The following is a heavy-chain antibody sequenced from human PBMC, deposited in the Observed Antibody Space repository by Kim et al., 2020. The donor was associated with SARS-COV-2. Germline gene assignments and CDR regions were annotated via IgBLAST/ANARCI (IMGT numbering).Heavy chain of an antibody. J-gene: IGHJ6*03. V-gene: IGHV3-23*01. Sequence: KGRLTVSRDNAKNALYLQMNSLRAEDTAVYYCAKDGLSAALDYYYYYMDVWGKGTTLTVSS. CDR3: AKDGLSAALDYYYYYMDV. D-gene: IGHD2-2*01.